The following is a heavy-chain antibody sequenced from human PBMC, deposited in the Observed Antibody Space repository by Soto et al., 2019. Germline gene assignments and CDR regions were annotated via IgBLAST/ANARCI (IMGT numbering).Heavy chain of an antibody. Sequence: GASVKVSCKASGGTFSSYAISWVRQAPGQGLEWMGGIIPIFGTANYAQKFQGRVTITADESTSTAYMELSSLRSEDTAVYYCARRIVVVPASGIYYYGMDVWGQGTTVTVSS. CDR1: GGTFSSYA. D-gene: IGHD2-2*01. V-gene: IGHV1-69*13. J-gene: IGHJ6*02. CDR2: IIPIFGTA. CDR3: ARRIVVVPASGIYYYGMDV.